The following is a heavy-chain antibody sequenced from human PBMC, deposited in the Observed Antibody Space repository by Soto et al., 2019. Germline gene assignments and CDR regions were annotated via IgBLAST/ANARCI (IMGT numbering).Heavy chain of an antibody. Sequence: EVQLLESGGGLVQPGGSLRLTCAASGFTFSSYAMKWVRQAPGKGLEWVSLIGESGTPTYYADSVKGRFTISRDNSGNTLFMEMYSLIAEATAVYYCARYIPGVRYYGMDVWGQGTTVTASS. D-gene: IGHD5-18*01. CDR3: ARYIPGVRYYGMDV. V-gene: IGHV3-23*01. CDR2: IGESGTPT. CDR1: GFTFSSYA. J-gene: IGHJ6*02.